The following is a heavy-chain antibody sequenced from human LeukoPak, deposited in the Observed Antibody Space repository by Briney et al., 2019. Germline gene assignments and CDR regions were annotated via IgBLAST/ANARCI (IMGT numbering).Heavy chain of an antibody. CDR2: INSDGSST. Sequence: GGSLRLSCAASGFTFSSYWMHWVRQAPGKGLVWVSRINSDGSSTSYADSVKGRFTISRDNAKNTLYLQMNSLRAEDTAVYYCAVTYYDFWSGYFDYWGQGTLVTVSS. V-gene: IGHV3-74*01. CDR3: AVTYYDFWSGYFDY. J-gene: IGHJ4*02. D-gene: IGHD3-3*01. CDR1: GFTFSSYW.